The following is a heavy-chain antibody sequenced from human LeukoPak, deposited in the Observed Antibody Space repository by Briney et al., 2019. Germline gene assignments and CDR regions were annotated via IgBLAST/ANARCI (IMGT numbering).Heavy chain of an antibody. CDR3: ARQWLGSQCFDP. CDR2: INPNSGGT. J-gene: IGHJ5*02. CDR1: GYTFTGYY. Sequence: ASVKVSCKASGYTFTGYYIHWVRQAPGQGLEWMGWINPNSGGTKYAQKFQGRVTMTRDTSISTAYTELSGLRSDDTAVYYCARQWLGSQCFDPWGQGTLVTVSS. V-gene: IGHV1-2*02. D-gene: IGHD6-19*01.